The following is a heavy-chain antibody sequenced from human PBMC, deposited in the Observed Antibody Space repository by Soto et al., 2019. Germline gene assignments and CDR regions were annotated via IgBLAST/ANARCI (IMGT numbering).Heavy chain of an antibody. J-gene: IGHJ4*02. V-gene: IGHV4-39*01. D-gene: IGHD6-6*01. CDR1: GGSISSSSYY. CDR3: ARLLRARPGYDY. Sequence: PSETLSLTCTVSGGSISSSSYYWGWIRQPPGKGLEWIGSIYYSGSTYYNPSLKSRVTISVDTSKNQFSLKLSSVTAADTAVYYCARLLRARPGYDYWGQGTLVTVSS. CDR2: IYYSGST.